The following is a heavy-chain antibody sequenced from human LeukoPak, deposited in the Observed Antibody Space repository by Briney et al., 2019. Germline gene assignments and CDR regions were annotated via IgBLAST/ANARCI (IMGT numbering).Heavy chain of an antibody. Sequence: GSLRLSCAASGFTFSDYWMHWVRQAPGRGLVWVSRINPDGSTTTYADSVKGRFTVSRDNAKNTLYLQLNSLRAEDTAVYYCVRDSRVVVAGSALDYWGQGTLVTVSS. V-gene: IGHV3-74*01. CDR1: GFTFSDYW. CDR3: VRDSRVVVAGSALDY. D-gene: IGHD6-19*01. J-gene: IGHJ4*02. CDR2: INPDGSTT.